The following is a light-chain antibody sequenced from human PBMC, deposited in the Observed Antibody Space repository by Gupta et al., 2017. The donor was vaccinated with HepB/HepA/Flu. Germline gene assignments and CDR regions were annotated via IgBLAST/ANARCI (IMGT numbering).Light chain of an antibody. V-gene: IGLV1-44*01. CDR2: NDD. CDR1: SSNIGENT. CDR3: SAWNNSPYGPV. Sequence: QSILTLTPSTSGTPGQRVTISCSGSSSNIGENTVSWYQQFPGPAPRLLIYNDDQRPSGVPDRFSGSMSATSAAVTITRLRAEDVAEYYCSAWNNSPYGPVFGEGTKVTVL. J-gene: IGLJ2*01.